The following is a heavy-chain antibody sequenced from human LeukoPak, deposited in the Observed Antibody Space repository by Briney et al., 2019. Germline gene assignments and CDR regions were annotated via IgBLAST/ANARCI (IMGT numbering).Heavy chain of an antibody. J-gene: IGHJ4*02. D-gene: IGHD6-19*01. CDR3: AKYTSGWFEDY. CDR2: IINSDGTT. Sequence: GGSLRLSCVASGFSFSNYAMTWVRQAPGKGLDWVSSIINSDGTTFYADSVKGRFTISRDTSQNTLYLQMNSLRAEDTAVYYCAKYTSGWFEDYWGQGTLVTVTS. V-gene: IGHV3-23*01. CDR1: GFSFSNYA.